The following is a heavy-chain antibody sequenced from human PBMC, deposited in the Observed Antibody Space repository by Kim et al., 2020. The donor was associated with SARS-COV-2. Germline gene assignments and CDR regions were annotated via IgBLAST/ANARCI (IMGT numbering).Heavy chain of an antibody. CDR1: GFSFSNIA. J-gene: IGHJ4*02. CDR3: AKVLLYGSGGLDY. CDR2: IRGSGSSA. V-gene: IGHV3-23*01. Sequence: GGSLRLSCAASGFSFSNIAMNWVRQAPGKGLEWVSSIRGSGSSANYADSVKGRFTISRDNSKNTLYLQMSSLRAEDTAVYYCAKVLLYGSGGLDYWGQGT. D-gene: IGHD3-10*01.